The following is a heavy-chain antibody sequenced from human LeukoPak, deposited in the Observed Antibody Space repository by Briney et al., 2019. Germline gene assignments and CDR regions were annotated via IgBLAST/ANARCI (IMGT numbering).Heavy chain of an antibody. V-gene: IGHV1-69*01. D-gene: IGHD6-19*01. CDR1: GGTFSSYA. Sequence: SVKVSCKASGGTFSSYATSGVRQARGQGLEWMGGIIPIFGTANYAQKFQGRVTITADESTSTAYMELSSLRSDDTAVYYCARDRQWPAGFDYRGQGTLVTVSS. J-gene: IGHJ4*02. CDR3: ARDRQWPAGFDY. CDR2: IIPIFGTA.